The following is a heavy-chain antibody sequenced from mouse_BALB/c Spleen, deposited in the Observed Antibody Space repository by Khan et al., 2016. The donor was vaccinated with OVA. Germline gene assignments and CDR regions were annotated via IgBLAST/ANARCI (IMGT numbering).Heavy chain of an antibody. CDR2: IWSDGST. J-gene: IGHJ4*01. Sequence: QVQLKQSGPGLVAPSQSLSITCTISGFSLTNYGIHWVRQPPGKGLEWLVVIWSDGSTTYNSALKSRLTISKDNSKSQVFLKMVSLQTNDTAMYFCARQPYYHYNIMDYGGQGTSVTVSS. D-gene: IGHD2-10*01. CDR3: ARQPYYHYNIMDY. V-gene: IGHV2-6-1*01. CDR1: GFSLTNYG.